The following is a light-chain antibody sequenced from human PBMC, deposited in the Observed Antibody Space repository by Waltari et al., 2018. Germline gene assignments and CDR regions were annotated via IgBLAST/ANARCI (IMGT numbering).Light chain of an antibody. J-gene: IGLJ1*01. CDR3: CSYAGLGTYV. Sequence: QSALTQPASVSGTPGQSITISCTGTTSDVGNYDLVSWSPHHPGKAPKLLICEVIKRSSGVSRRFSGSKSGSTASLTISGLQPDDEADYYCCSYAGLGTYVFGSGTKVTVL. V-gene: IGLV2-23*02. CDR2: EVI. CDR1: TSDVGNYDL.